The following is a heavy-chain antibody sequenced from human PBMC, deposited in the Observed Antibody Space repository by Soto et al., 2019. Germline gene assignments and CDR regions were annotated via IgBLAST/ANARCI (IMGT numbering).Heavy chain of an antibody. CDR3: ASSETSSSSWFDP. J-gene: IGHJ5*02. CDR1: GFTFSSYA. D-gene: IGHD6-6*01. CDR2: ISYDGSNK. V-gene: IGHV3-30*04. Sequence: GGSLRLSCAASGFTFSSYAMHWVRQAPGKGLEWVAVISYDGSNKYYADSVKGRFTISRDNSKNTLYLQMNSLRAEDTAVYYCASSETSSSSWFDPWGQGTLVTVSS.